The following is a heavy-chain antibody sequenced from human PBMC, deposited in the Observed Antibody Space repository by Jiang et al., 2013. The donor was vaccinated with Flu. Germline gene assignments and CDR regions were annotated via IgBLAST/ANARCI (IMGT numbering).Heavy chain of an antibody. Sequence: SGAEVKKPGSSVKVSCKASGGTFSSYTISWVRQAPGQGLEWMGRIIPILGIANYAQKFQGRVTITADKSTSTAYMELSSLRSEDTAVYYCAREALTGYYGSGAGWFDPWGQGTLVTVSS. CDR3: AREALTGYYGSGAGWFDP. CDR2: IIPILGIA. D-gene: IGHD3-10*01. V-gene: IGHV1-69*04. CDR1: GGTFSSYT. J-gene: IGHJ5*02.